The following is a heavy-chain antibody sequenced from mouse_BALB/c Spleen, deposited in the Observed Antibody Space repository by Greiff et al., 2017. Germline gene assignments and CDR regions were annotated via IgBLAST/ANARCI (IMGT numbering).Heavy chain of an antibody. J-gene: IGHJ4*01. Sequence: VQLQQSGPGLVAPSQSLSITCTVSGFSLTSYGVHWVRQPPGKGLEWLGVIWAGGSTNYNSALMSRLSISKDNSKSQVFLKMNSLQTDDTAMYYCARDGGFMDYWGQGTSVTVSS. CDR2: IWAGGST. V-gene: IGHV2-9*02. D-gene: IGHD3-1*01. CDR1: GFSLTSYG. CDR3: ARDGGFMDY.